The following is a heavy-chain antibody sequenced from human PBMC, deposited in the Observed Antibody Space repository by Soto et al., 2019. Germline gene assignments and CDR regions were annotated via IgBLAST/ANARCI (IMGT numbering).Heavy chain of an antibody. J-gene: IGHJ4*02. CDR1: GFTFSSYA. CDR3: ANHYGVYADFDY. Sequence: GGSLRLSCAASGFTFSSYAMSWVRQAPGKGLEWVSSISGSGGSTYYADSVKGRFTISRDNSKNTLYLQMSSLRAEDTAVYYCANHYGVYADFDYWGQGTLVTVSS. CDR2: ISGSGGST. V-gene: IGHV3-23*01. D-gene: IGHD4-17*01.